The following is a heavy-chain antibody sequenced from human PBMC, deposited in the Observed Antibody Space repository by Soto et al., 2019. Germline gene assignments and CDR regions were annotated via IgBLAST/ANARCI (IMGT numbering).Heavy chain of an antibody. V-gene: IGHV4-59*12. CDR2: IYYSGST. J-gene: IGHJ4*02. Sequence: SETLSLTCTVSGGSIISYYWSWIRQPPGKGLEWIGYIYYSGSTNYNPSLKSRVTISVDTSKNQFSLKLSSVTAADTAVYYCARGGDYKYYFDYWGQGTLVTVSS. CDR3: ARGGDYKYYFDY. CDR1: GGSIISYY. D-gene: IGHD4-17*01.